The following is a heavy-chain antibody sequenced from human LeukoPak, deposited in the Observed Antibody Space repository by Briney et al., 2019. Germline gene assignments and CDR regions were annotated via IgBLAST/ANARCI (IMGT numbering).Heavy chain of an antibody. J-gene: IGHJ4*02. Sequence: SETLSLTCTVSGGSISSYYWSWIRQPAGKGLEWIGRIYTSGSTNYNPSLKSRVTMSVDTSKNQFSLKLSSVTAADTAVYYCAREYDSSGYHHYYFDYWGQGTLVTVSS. D-gene: IGHD3-22*01. CDR3: AREYDSSGYHHYYFDY. CDR1: GGSISSYY. CDR2: IYTSGST. V-gene: IGHV4-4*07.